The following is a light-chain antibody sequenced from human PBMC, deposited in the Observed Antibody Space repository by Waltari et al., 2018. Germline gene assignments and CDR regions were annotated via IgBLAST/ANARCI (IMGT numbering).Light chain of an antibody. CDR3: ASWDDSLSGLWV. CDR1: SSNIGSNY. CDR2: RDN. Sequence: QSVLTQPPSASGTPGQRVTISCSGSSSNIGSNYVYWYQQLPGTAPNLLIYRDNQRPSGVPDRVSGSKSGTSASLAISGLRSEDEADYYCASWDDSLSGLWVFGGGTKLTVL. J-gene: IGLJ3*02. V-gene: IGLV1-47*01.